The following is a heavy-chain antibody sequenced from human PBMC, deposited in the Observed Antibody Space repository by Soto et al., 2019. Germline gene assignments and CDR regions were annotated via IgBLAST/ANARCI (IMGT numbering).Heavy chain of an antibody. CDR1: GYTLTELS. D-gene: IGHD3-3*01. V-gene: IGHV1-24*01. CDR3: ATWAYYDFWSGYLFDY. J-gene: IGHJ4*02. CDR2: FDPEDGET. Sequence: SVEVSFKVSGYTLTELSMHWVRQAPGKGLEWMGGFDPEDGETIYAQKFQGRVTMTEDTSTDTAYMELSSLRSEDTAVYYCATWAYYDFWSGYLFDYWGQGTLVTVSS.